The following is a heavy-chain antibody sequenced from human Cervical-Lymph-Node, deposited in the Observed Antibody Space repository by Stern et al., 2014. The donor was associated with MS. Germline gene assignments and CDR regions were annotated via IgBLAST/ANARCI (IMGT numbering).Heavy chain of an antibody. CDR1: GGTFNNFA. V-gene: IGHV1-69*06. J-gene: IGHJ5*02. D-gene: IGHD3-10*01. CDR3: ARGGNYYGSGSYYHNWFDP. Sequence: QMQLVQSGAEVKKPGSSVRVSCKTSGGTFNNFAVSWVRQAPGQGLEWMGGIIPVLNTPYYAQKFQGRVTITADISTTTVYMELRSLRSEDTAIYYCARGGNYYGSGSYYHNWFDPWGQGSLVTVSS. CDR2: IIPVLNTP.